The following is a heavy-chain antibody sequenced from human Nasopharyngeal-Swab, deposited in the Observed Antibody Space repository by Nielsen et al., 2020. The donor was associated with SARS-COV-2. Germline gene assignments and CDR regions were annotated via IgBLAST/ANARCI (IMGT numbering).Heavy chain of an antibody. CDR1: GGSISSSSYY. J-gene: IGHJ6*02. CDR3: ASLRYRYYYYGMDV. V-gene: IGHV4-39*01. Sequence: SETLSLTCTVSGGSISSSSYYWGWIRQPPGKGLEWIGSIYYSGSTYYNPSLKSRVTISVDTSKNQFSLKLSFVTAADTAVYYCASLRYRYYYYGMDVWGQGTTVTVSS. D-gene: IGHD1-14*01. CDR2: IYYSGST.